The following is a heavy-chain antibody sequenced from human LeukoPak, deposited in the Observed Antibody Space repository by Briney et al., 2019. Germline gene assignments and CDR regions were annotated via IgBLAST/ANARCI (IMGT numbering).Heavy chain of an antibody. D-gene: IGHD4-17*01. V-gene: IGHV4-59*01. CDR1: GGSINGYY. J-gene: IGHJ4*01. CDR3: TRDRLGAQYGAKFSNYFDY. Sequence: SETLSLTCTVSGGSINGYYWSWIRQPPGKGLEWLGCIYYSGNTNYNPSLKSRVSMSVDTSNNQFSLKLTSVTAADTAVYSCTRDRLGAQYGAKFSNYFDYWGHGILVTVSS. CDR2: IYYSGNT.